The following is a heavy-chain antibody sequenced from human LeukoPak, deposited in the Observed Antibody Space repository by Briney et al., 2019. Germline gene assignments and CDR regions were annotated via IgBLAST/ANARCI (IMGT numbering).Heavy chain of an antibody. CDR2: ISYDGSNK. CDR3: ARSPGYCSSTSCYFGY. V-gene: IGHV3-30-3*01. CDR1: GFTFSSYA. Sequence: GGSLRLSRAASGFTFSSYAMHWVRQAPGKGLEWVAVISYDGSNKYYADSVKGRFTISRDNAKNSLYLQMNSLRAEDTAVYYCARSPGYCSSTSCYFGYWGQGTLVTVSS. D-gene: IGHD2-2*01. J-gene: IGHJ4*02.